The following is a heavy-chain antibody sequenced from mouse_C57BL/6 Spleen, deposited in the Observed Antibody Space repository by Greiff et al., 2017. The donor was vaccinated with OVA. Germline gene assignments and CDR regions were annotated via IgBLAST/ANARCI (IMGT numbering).Heavy chain of an antibody. CDR2: IDPEDGET. J-gene: IGHJ2*01. CDR3: ARYYDYDLYFDY. D-gene: IGHD2-4*01. Sequence: VQLQQSGAELVKPGASVKLSCTASGFNIKDYYMHWVKQRTEQGLEWIGRIDPEDGETKYAPKFPGKATITADTSSNTAYLQLSSLTSEDTAVYYCARYYDYDLYFDYWGQGTTLTVSS. CDR1: GFNIKDYY. V-gene: IGHV14-2*01.